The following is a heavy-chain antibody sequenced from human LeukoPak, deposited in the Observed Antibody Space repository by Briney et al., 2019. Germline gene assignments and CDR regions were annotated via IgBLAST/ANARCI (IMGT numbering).Heavy chain of an antibody. D-gene: IGHD3-3*01. CDR3: ARDLGVLLEWSEGAFDI. CDR2: ISSNGGST. J-gene: IGHJ3*02. V-gene: IGHV3-64*01. CDR1: GFTFSSYA. Sequence: GGSLRLSCAASGFTFSSYAMHWVRQAPGKGLEYVSAISSNGGSTYYANSVKGRFTISRDNSKNTLYLQMGSLRAEDMAVYYCARDLGVLLEWSEGAFDIWGQGTMVTVSS.